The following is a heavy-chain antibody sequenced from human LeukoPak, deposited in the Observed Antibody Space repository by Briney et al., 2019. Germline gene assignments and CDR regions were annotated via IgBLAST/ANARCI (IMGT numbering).Heavy chain of an antibody. J-gene: IGHJ3*02. CDR1: GYTFTNFH. CDR2: INPSGGST. D-gene: IGHD1-26*01. V-gene: IGHV1-46*01. Sequence: GASVKVSCTASGYTFTNFHIHWVRQAPGQGLEWMGIINPSGGSTRYAQTFQGRVIMTRDTSTTTVYMDLHRLTSEDAAVYYCARDRRELRRLDAFDIWGQGTMVTVSS. CDR3: ARDRRELRRLDAFDI.